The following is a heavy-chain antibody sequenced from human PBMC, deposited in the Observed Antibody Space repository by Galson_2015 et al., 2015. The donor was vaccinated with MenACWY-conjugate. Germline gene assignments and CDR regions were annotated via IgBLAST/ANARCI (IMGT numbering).Heavy chain of an antibody. CDR2: AYYRGST. CDR1: GASISGSSYY. J-gene: IGHJ3*02. CDR3: VRPSAGYFGSGNHAFDI. D-gene: IGHD3-10*01. V-gene: IGHV4-39*01. Sequence: LSLTCNISGASISGSSYYWGWIRPPPGKGLEWIVSAYYRGSTYYKSSLKSRVTISLDASQNQVSLRLSSVTAADTAVYYCVRPSAGYFGSGNHAFDIWGPGTMVTVSS.